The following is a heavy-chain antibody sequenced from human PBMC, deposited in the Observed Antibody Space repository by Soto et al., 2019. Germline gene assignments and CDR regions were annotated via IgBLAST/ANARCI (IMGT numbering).Heavy chain of an antibody. D-gene: IGHD3-22*01. CDR2: ISYDGSNK. CDR3: AKGSGYVDY. V-gene: IGHV3-30*18. J-gene: IGHJ4*02. Sequence: VAVISYDGSNKYYADSVKGRFTISRDNSKNTLYLQMNSLRAEDTAVYYCAKGSGYVDYWGQGTLVTVSS.